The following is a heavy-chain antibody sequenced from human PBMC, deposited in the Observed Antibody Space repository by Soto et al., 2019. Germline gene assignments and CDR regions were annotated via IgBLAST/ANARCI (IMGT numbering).Heavy chain of an antibody. J-gene: IGHJ4*02. V-gene: IGHV3-30*18. CDR1: GFTFSSYG. CDR3: AKYPEYSGYDGTYFDY. Sequence: GGSLRLSCAASGFTFSSYGMHWVRQAPGKGLEWVAVISYDGSNKYYADSVKGRFTISRDNSKNTLYVQMNSLRAEDTAVYYCAKYPEYSGYDGTYFDYWGQGTLVTVSS. CDR2: ISYDGSNK. D-gene: IGHD5-12*01.